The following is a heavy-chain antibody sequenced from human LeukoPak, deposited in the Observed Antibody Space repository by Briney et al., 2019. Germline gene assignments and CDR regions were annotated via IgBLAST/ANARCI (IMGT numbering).Heavy chain of an antibody. V-gene: IGHV6-1*01. Sequence: SQTLSLTCAISGDSVSSNSAAWNWIRQSPSRGLEWLGRTYYRSKWYNDYAVSVKSRITINPDTSKNQFSLQLNSVTPEDTAVYYCARDVIVVVPAATEVYYYYNGMDVWGQGTTVTVSS. CDR3: ARDVIVVVPAATEVYYYYNGMDV. D-gene: IGHD2-2*01. CDR1: GDSVSSNSAA. CDR2: TYYRSKWYN. J-gene: IGHJ6*02.